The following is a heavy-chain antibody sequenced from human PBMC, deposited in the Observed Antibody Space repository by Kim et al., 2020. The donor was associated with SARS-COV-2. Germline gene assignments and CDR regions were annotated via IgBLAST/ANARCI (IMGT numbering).Heavy chain of an antibody. CDR1: GFTFSSYW. J-gene: IGHJ4*02. V-gene: IGHV3-7*03. D-gene: IGHD5-12*01. CDR2: IKQDGSEK. Sequence: GGSLRLSCAASGFTFSSYWMSWVRQAPGKGLEWVANIKQDGSEKYYVDSVKGRFTISRDNAKNSRYLQMNSLRAEDTAVYYCARDFGVDIVATTNFDYWGQGTLVTVSS. CDR3: ARDFGVDIVATTNFDY.